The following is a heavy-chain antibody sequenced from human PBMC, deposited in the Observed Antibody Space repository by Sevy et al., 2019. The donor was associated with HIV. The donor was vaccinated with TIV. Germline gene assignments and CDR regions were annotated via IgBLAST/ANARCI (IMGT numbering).Heavy chain of an antibody. CDR3: VREGLGGFSYSLDC. D-gene: IGHD3-16*01. Sequence: GSLRLSCAASGFSFSTYWMTWVRQAPGKGLEWVGTMNQDGTERDYVDSVKGRFTISRDNTKTSLFLQMNSLSAEDTGVYYCVREGLGGFSYSLDCWGQGTLVTVSS. CDR1: GFSFSTYW. CDR2: MNQDGTER. J-gene: IGHJ4*02. V-gene: IGHV3-7*01.